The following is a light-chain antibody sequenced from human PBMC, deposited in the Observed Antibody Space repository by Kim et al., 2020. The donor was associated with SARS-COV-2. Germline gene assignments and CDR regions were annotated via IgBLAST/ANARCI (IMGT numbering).Light chain of an antibody. V-gene: IGKV3-20*01. CDR1: KSVSSNY. CDR3: HQYDGPLL. CDR2: GAS. Sequence: EIVLTQFPGTLSLSPGERATLSCRASKSVSSNYLAWYQQKPGQAPRLLIYGASSRATGIPDRFSGSGSGTDFTLTISSLEPEDFAVSYCHQYDGPLLFGQRTKVDIK. J-gene: IGKJ1*01.